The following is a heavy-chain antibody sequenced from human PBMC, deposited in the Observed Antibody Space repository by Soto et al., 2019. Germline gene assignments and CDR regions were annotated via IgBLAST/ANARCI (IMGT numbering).Heavy chain of an antibody. CDR1: GFTFSSYA. V-gene: IGHV3-23*01. CDR2: ISGSGGST. Sequence: GGSLRLSCAASGFTFSSYAMSWVRQAPGKGLEWVSAISGSGGSTYYADSVKGRFTISRDNSKNTLYLQMNSLRAEDTAVYYCARQGVMVRGVLNYYYYYGMDVWGQGTTVTVSS. D-gene: IGHD3-10*01. CDR3: ARQGVMVRGVLNYYYYYGMDV. J-gene: IGHJ6*02.